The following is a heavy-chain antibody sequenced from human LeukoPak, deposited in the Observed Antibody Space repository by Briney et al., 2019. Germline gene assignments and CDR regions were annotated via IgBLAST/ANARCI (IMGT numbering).Heavy chain of an antibody. V-gene: IGHV4-39*01. D-gene: IGHD3-10*01. Sequence: SETLSLTCTVSGGSISSSSYYWGWIRQPPGKGLEWIGSIYYSGSTYYNPSLKSRVTISVDTSKNQFSLKLSSVTAADTAVYYWGRQEIPNYGSGSFYKLCIWGQGTMVTVSS. CDR3: GRQEIPNYGSGSFYKLCI. CDR1: GGSISSSSYY. J-gene: IGHJ3*02. CDR2: IYYSGST.